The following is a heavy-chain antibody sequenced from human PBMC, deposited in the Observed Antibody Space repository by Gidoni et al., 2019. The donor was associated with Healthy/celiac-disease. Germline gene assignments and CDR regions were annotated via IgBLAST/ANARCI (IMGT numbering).Heavy chain of an antibody. Sequence: QVQLVESGGGLVQPGGSLRLSCAASGFTFRDYYMSWIRQAPGKGLEWASYISSSSSYTTYADSVKSRFTISRDNANNSLYLQMNSLRAEDTAVYYCASLYGDYDYYGMDVWGQGTTVTVSS. J-gene: IGHJ6*02. D-gene: IGHD4-17*01. CDR3: ASLYGDYDYYGMDV. V-gene: IGHV3-11*05. CDR1: GFTFRDYY. CDR2: ISSSSSYT.